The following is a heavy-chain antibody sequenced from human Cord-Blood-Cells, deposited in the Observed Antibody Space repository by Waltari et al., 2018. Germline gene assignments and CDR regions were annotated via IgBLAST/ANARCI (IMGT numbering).Heavy chain of an antibody. CDR1: GYTFTSYD. D-gene: IGHD2-2*01. V-gene: IGHV1-8*01. CDR3: ARSVVVPAATYYYYYGMDV. J-gene: IGHJ6*02. CDR2: RNPNSGNT. Sequence: QVQLVQSGAEVKKPGASVKVSCKASGYTFTSYDINWVRQATGQGLEWMGWRNPNSGNTGYAQKFQGRVTMTRNTSISTAYMELSSLRSEDTAVYYCARSVVVPAATYYYYYGMDVWGQGTTVTVSS.